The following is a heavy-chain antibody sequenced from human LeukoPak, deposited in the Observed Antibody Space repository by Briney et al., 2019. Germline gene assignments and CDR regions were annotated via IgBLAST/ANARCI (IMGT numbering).Heavy chain of an antibody. J-gene: IGHJ6*02. CDR3: ARESEMATILVPYYYGMDV. CDR1: GGTFSSYA. D-gene: IGHD5-24*01. V-gene: IGHV1-69*04. Sequence: GASVKVSCKASGGTFSSYAISWVRQAPGQGVEWMGRIIPILGIANYAQKFQGRVTITADKSTSTAYMELSSLRSEDTAVYYCARESEMATILVPYYYGMDVWGQGTTVTVSS. CDR2: IIPILGIA.